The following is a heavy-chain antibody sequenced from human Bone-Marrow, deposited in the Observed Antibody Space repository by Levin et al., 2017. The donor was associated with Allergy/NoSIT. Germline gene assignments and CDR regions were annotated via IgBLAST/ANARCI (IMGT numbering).Heavy chain of an antibody. CDR1: GFIFSTYW. CDR2: IKPDGSED. Sequence: GESLKISCATSGFIFSTYWMRWVRQAPGKGLEWVAHIKPDGSEDYHVGSVKGRFTVSRDNAKSSLYLQMDSLRAEDTAVYFCARGDRESAYRPIDYWGQGTLVTVSS. D-gene: IGHD3-10*01. CDR3: ARGDRESAYRPIDY. J-gene: IGHJ4*02. V-gene: IGHV3-7*04.